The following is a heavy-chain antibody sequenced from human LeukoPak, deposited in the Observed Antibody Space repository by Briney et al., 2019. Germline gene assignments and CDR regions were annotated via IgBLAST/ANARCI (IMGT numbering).Heavy chain of an antibody. J-gene: IGHJ4*02. CDR3: AKQLGYCSDGSCYFPY. CDR1: GFTFSSSA. CDR2: ISNNGGYT. V-gene: IGHV3-23*01. D-gene: IGHD2-15*01. Sequence: GGSLRLSCAASGFTFSSSAMSWVRQAPGKGLEWVSAISNNGGYTYYADSVQGRFTISRDNSKSTLCLQMNSLRAEDTVVYYCAKQLGYCSDGSCYFPYWGQGTLVTVSS.